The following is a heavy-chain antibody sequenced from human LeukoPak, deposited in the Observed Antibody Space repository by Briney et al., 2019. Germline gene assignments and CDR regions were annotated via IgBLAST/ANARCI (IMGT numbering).Heavy chain of an antibody. J-gene: IGHJ4*02. V-gene: IGHV3-11*04. Sequence: GGSLRLSCAASGFSVSTDHMSWVRQAPGKGLEWVSYISSSGSTIYYADSVKGRFTISRDNAKNSLYLQMNSLRAEDTAVYYCARATWGTIFGVMYYFDYWGQGTLVTVSS. CDR3: ARATWGTIFGVMYYFDY. CDR2: ISSSGSTI. D-gene: IGHD3-3*01. CDR1: GFSVSTDH.